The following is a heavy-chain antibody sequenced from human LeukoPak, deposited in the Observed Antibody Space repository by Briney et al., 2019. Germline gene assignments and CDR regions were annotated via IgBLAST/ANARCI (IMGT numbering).Heavy chain of an antibody. D-gene: IGHD5-18*01. CDR3: ARVEDTALVWWSFDY. CDR1: GASISSYY. CDR2: IHTTGST. V-gene: IGHV4-4*07. Sequence: PSETLSLTCTVSGASISSYYWSWIRQPAGKGLEWIGRIHTTGSTNYNPSLKSRVTISVDTSKNQFSLKLSSVTAADTAVYYCARVEDTALVWWSFDYWGQGTLVTVSS. J-gene: IGHJ4*02.